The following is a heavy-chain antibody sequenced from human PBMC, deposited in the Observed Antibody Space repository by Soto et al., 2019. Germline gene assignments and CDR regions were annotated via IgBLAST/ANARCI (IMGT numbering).Heavy chain of an antibody. V-gene: IGHV1-18*04. Sequence: ASVKVSCKASGYTFTSYGISWVRQAPGQGLEWMGWISAYNGNTNYAQKLQGRVTMTTDTSTSTAYMELRSLRSDDTAVYYCARVVEYCGGDCYYWFDHWGQGTLVTVSS. D-gene: IGHD2-21*02. CDR3: ARVVEYCGGDCYYWFDH. J-gene: IGHJ5*02. CDR2: ISAYNGNT. CDR1: GYTFTSYG.